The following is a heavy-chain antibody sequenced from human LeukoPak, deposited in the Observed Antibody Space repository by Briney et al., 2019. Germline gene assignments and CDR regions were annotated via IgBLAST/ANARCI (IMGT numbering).Heavy chain of an antibody. CDR1: GFTFSGYP. Sequence: PGGSLRLSCAASGFTFSGYPIHWVRQAPGKGLEWVAVISYDGSNKYYADSVKGRFTISRDNSKNTLYLQMNSLRAEDTAVYYCARDLPRQVPLLTSYYYYGMDVWGQGTTVTVSS. CDR3: ARDLPRQVPLLTSYYYYGMDV. V-gene: IGHV3-30-3*01. J-gene: IGHJ6*02. D-gene: IGHD3-9*01. CDR2: ISYDGSNK.